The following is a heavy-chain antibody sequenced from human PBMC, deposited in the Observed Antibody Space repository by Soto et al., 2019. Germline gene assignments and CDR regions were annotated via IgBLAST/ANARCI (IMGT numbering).Heavy chain of an antibody. J-gene: IGHJ4*02. Sequence: GGSLRLSCTASGFTLGDYAMSWFRQAPGKGLEWVGFIRSKAYGGTTEYAASVKGRFTISRDDSKSIAYLQMNSLKTEDTAVYYCTRVLPRSRPYSSSNFDYWGQGTLVTVSS. CDR3: TRVLPRSRPYSSSNFDY. V-gene: IGHV3-49*03. CDR1: GFTLGDYA. CDR2: IRSKAYGGTT. D-gene: IGHD6-6*01.